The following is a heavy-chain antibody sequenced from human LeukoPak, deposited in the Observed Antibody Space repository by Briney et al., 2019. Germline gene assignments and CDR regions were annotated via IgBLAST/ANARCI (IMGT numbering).Heavy chain of an antibody. CDR1: GGSISSGDYY. D-gene: IGHD1-1*01. CDR3: AREGGTVPLKY. Sequence: SETLSLTCTVSGGSISSGDYYWSWIRQPPGKGLEWIGYIYYSGSTHYNPSLKSRVTISVDTSKNQFSLKLSSVTAADTAVYYCAREGGTVPLKYWGQGTLVTVSS. V-gene: IGHV4-30-4*01. J-gene: IGHJ4*02. CDR2: IYYSGST.